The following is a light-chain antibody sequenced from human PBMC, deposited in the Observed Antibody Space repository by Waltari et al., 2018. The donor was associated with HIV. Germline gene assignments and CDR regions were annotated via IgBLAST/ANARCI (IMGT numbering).Light chain of an antibody. CDR1: QGIRNA. V-gene: IGKV1-17*01. CDR2: AAS. J-gene: IGKJ1*01. Sequence: DIQMTQSPSSLSASVGARVTITCRASQGIRNALGWYQQKPGKAPKRLIYAASSLQSGVPSRFSGSGSGTEFTLTISSLQPEDFATYYCLQHNSDPRTFGQGTKVEIK. CDR3: LQHNSDPRT.